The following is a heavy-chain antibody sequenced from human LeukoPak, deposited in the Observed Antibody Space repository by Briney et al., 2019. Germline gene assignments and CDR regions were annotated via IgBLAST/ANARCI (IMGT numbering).Heavy chain of an antibody. J-gene: IGHJ4*02. V-gene: IGHV1-69*13. CDR3: ARDKNDYGNPYYFDY. Sequence: SVKVSCKASGGTFSSYAISWVRQAPGQGLEWMGGIIPIFGTANYAQKFQGRVTITADESTSTAYMELSSLRSEDTAVYYCARDKNDYGNPYYFDYWGQGTLVTVSS. CDR1: GGTFSSYA. D-gene: IGHD4-11*01. CDR2: IIPIFGTA.